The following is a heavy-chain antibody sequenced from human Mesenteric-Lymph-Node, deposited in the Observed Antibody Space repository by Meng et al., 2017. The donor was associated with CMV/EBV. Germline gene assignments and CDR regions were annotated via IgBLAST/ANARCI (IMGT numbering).Heavy chain of an antibody. D-gene: IGHD6-25*01. CDR1: WFSVSTIGMG. V-gene: IGHV2-5*01. J-gene: IGHJ6*02. CDR2: IYWNDDK. Sequence: SGPTLVKPTQTLTLTCTFSWFSVSTIGMGVGWVRQPPGKALEWLALIYWNDDKRYRPSLKSRLTITKDTSKNQVVLTLTNVDPVDTATYYCARRLSRYFYGMDVWGQGTTVTVSS. CDR3: ARRLSRYFYGMDV.